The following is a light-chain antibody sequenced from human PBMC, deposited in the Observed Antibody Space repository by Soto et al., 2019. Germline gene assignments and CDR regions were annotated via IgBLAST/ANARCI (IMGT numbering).Light chain of an antibody. J-gene: IGKJ3*01. CDR1: QDISNY. V-gene: IGKV1-27*01. CDR2: AAS. CDR3: QKYNSAPFT. Sequence: DIKMTQSPSSLSASVGDRVTITSRASQDISNYIAWYQQKPGKVPKLLIYAASTVQSGVPSRFSGSRSRIDFTLTISSLQPEDVATYYCQKYNSAPFTFGPGTKVDIK.